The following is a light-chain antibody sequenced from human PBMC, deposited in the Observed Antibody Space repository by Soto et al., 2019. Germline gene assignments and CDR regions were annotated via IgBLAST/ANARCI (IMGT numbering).Light chain of an antibody. CDR1: QYINTS. J-gene: IGKJ1*01. Sequence: EIVVTQSPATLSSFPGDRVTLSCRAGQYINTSLAWYQHKPGQAPRLLIYHASHRAAGIPARFSASGSGTDFTLTISGVQPEDFALYYCHQRQSSPRTFGQGTKVDIK. CDR3: HQRQSSPRT. V-gene: IGKV3D-11*03. CDR2: HAS.